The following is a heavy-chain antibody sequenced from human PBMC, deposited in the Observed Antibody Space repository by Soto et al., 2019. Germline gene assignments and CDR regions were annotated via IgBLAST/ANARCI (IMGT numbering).Heavy chain of an antibody. CDR3: AKKYSYGSGSYLYHFDY. CDR2: IIAGGEST. Sequence: EVKLLESGGGLVQPGGSLRLSCAASGFNFNNYAMTWVRQAPGKGLEWVSTIIAGGESTYYADSVKGRFSISRDNSQNTLYLQMNSLRADDTALHYCAKKYSYGSGSYLYHFDYWGQGTLVTVSS. D-gene: IGHD3-10*01. J-gene: IGHJ4*02. V-gene: IGHV3-23*01. CDR1: GFNFNNYA.